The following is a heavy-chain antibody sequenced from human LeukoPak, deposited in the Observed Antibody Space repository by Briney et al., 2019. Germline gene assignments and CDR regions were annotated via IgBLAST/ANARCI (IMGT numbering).Heavy chain of an antibody. CDR1: GGSFSGYY. Sequence: KPSETLSLTCAVYGGSFSGYYWSWIRQPPGKGLEWIGYIYYSGSTNYNPSLKSRVTISVDTSKNQFSLKLSSVTAADTAVYYCARCSGGSCYLPDYWGQGTLVTVSS. CDR3: ARCSGGSCYLPDY. V-gene: IGHV4-59*01. D-gene: IGHD2-15*01. CDR2: IYYSGST. J-gene: IGHJ4*02.